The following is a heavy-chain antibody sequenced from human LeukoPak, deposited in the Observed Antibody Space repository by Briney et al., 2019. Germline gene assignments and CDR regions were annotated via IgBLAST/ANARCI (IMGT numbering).Heavy chain of an antibody. V-gene: IGHV3-74*01. CDR3: AKGGGYEAQYYYYYLDV. Sequence: GGSLRLSCVASGFTFSGCWMHWVRQVPGKGLVWVSRINSDGSSTRYADSVKGRFTISRDNSKSTLYLQMNSLRAEDTAVYYCAKGGGYEAQYYYYYLDVWGKGTTVTISS. CDR2: INSDGSST. CDR1: GFTFSGCW. J-gene: IGHJ6*03. D-gene: IGHD5-12*01.